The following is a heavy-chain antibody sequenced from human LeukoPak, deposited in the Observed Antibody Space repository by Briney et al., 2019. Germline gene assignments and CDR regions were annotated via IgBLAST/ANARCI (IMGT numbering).Heavy chain of an antibody. V-gene: IGHV1-2*02. CDR1: GYTFTGYY. J-gene: IGHJ5*02. CDR3: ARGGSRPLGSGSSFFDP. CDR2: INPNSGGT. Sequence: RASVKVSCKASGYTFTGYYMHWVRQAPGQGLEWMGWINPNSGGTNYAQKFQGRVTMTRDTSISTAYMELSRLRSDDTAVYYCARGGSRPLGSGSSFFDPWGQGTLVTVSS. D-gene: IGHD3-10*01.